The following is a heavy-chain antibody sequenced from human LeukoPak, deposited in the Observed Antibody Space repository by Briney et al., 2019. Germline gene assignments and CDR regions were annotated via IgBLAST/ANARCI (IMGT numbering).Heavy chain of an antibody. CDR1: GGTFSSYA. V-gene: IGHV1-69*13. Sequence: ASVKVSCKASGGTFSSYAISWVRQAPGQGPEWMGGIIPIFGTANYAQKFQGRVTITADESTSTAYMELSSLRSEDTAVYYCATFRVQVISGAFDIWGQGTMVTVSS. CDR3: ATFRVQVISGAFDI. D-gene: IGHD3-10*01. J-gene: IGHJ3*02. CDR2: IIPIFGTA.